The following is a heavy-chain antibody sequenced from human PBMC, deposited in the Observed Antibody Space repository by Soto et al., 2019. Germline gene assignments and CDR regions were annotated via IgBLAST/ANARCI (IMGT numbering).Heavy chain of an antibody. CDR3: ARVGREVSCFAY. J-gene: IGHJ4*02. CDR1: GGSISSGGYS. Sequence: QLQLQESGSGLVKPSQTLSLTCAVSGGSISSGGYSWSWIRQPPGKGLEWIGYIYHSGSNYYNPPLQIRVTISVAGSQNQFSLKLSSVTAADTAVYYCARVGREVSCFAYWGQGTLVTVSS. V-gene: IGHV4-30-2*01. D-gene: IGHD1-20*01. CDR2: IYHSGSN.